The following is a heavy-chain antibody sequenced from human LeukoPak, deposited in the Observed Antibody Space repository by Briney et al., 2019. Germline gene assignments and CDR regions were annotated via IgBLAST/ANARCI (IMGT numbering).Heavy chain of an antibody. J-gene: IGHJ3*02. V-gene: IGHV1-69*06. D-gene: IGHD1-26*01. CDR2: IIPIFGTA. CDR3: ATPGYSGSYFGAFAFDI. Sequence: SVKVSCKASGGAFSSYAISWVRQAPGQGLEWMGGIIPIFGTANYAQKFQGRVTITADKSTSTAYMELSSLRSEDTAVYYCATPGYSGSYFGAFAFDIWGQGTMVTVSS. CDR1: GGAFSSYA.